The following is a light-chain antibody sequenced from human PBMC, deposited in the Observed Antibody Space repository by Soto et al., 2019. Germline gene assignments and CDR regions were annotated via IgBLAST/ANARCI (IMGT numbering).Light chain of an antibody. CDR2: GAS. Sequence: EVVLTQSPGTLSLSPGERATLSCGASQSVSSSYLAWYQQKPGQAPRLLIYGASSRATGIPDRFSGSGSGTNFTLTISSLEPEDVAVYYCQQRSSWPPITFGPGTRLEIK. J-gene: IGKJ5*01. V-gene: IGKV3D-20*02. CDR3: QQRSSWPPIT. CDR1: QSVSSSY.